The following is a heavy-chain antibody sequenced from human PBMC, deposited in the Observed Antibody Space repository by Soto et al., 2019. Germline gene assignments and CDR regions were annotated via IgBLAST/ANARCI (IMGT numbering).Heavy chain of an antibody. D-gene: IGHD3-16*01. CDR1: GFTSSNYF. J-gene: IGHJ6*02. CDR3: ARGDPYYAMDV. Sequence: QVQLVESGGGVVQPGRSLRLSCAASGFTSSNYFMLWVRQAPGKGQEWVAAISYDGSHTHYVDSVRGRFTISRDNSRNTLFLQMNSLSGEDTAVYYCARGDPYYAMDVWGQGTTVTVSS. V-gene: IGHV3-30*04. CDR2: ISYDGSHT.